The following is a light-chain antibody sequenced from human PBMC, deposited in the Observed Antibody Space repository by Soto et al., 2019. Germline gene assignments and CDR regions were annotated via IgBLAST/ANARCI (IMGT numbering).Light chain of an antibody. Sequence: DLQMTQSPSSLSASVGDRVTITCRASQSISSDLNWYQQKPGKAPRLLIYTASSLQSGVSSRFSGSGSGTDFTLTISSLQPEDFATYYCQQSHSTPLTFGGGTKVDIK. CDR3: QQSHSTPLT. J-gene: IGKJ4*01. CDR2: TAS. V-gene: IGKV1-39*01. CDR1: QSISSD.